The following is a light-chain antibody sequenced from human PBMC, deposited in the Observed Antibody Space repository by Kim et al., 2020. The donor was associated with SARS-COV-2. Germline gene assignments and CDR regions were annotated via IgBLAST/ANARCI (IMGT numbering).Light chain of an antibody. CDR3: QQYSTAPLT. CDR1: QSISSNY. V-gene: IGKV3-20*01. CDR2: AAS. Sequence: SPGERATLSCRASQSISSNYLAWYQHKPGQAPRLLIYAASSRATGITDRFSGSGSGTDFTLTISRLEPEHFAVYYCQQYSTAPLTFGQGTRLEIK. J-gene: IGKJ5*01.